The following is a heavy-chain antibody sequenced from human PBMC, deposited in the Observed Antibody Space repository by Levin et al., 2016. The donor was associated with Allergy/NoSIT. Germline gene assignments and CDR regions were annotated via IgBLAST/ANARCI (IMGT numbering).Heavy chain of an antibody. CDR3: ARDWGDEREPTPADR. V-gene: IGHV3-21*06. Sequence: GESLKISCAASGFTFSNYNMNWVRQSPGKGPEWVSSISASGNYIFYSDSVRGRFTISRDNAKNFLYLQMNSLTPGDTAIYFCARDWGDEREPTPADRWGQGTQVTVSS. CDR1: GFTFSNYN. D-gene: IGHD1-26*01. CDR2: ISASGNYI. J-gene: IGHJ5*02.